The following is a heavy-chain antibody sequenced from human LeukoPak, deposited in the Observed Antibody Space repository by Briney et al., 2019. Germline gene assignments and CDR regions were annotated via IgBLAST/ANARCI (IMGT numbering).Heavy chain of an antibody. D-gene: IGHD5-24*01. Sequence: GESLKISCKGSGYSFTSSWIGWVRQLPGKGLEWMGIIYPGDSDTTYSPSFQGLVTMSADKSIRTAYLQWSSLKASDTAMYYCARIRDGYNCLFDCWGQGTLVTVSS. CDR2: IYPGDSDT. J-gene: IGHJ4*02. V-gene: IGHV5-51*01. CDR1: GYSFTSSW. CDR3: ARIRDGYNCLFDC.